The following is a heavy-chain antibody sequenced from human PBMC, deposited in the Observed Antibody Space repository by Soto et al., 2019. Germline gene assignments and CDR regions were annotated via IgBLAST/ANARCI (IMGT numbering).Heavy chain of an antibody. CDR2: ISGSGGST. V-gene: IGHV3-23*01. D-gene: IGHD2-15*01. CDR3: AKSRGVVVAATPPWFDP. J-gene: IGHJ5*02. Sequence: GGSLRLSCAASGFTFSSYAMSWVRQAPGKGLEWVSAISGSGGSTYYADSVKGRFTISRDNSKNTLYLQMNSLRAEDTAVYYCAKSRGVVVAATPPWFDPWGQGTLVTVSS. CDR1: GFTFSSYA.